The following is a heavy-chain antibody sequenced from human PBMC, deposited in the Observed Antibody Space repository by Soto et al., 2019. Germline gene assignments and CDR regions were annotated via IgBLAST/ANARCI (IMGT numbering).Heavy chain of an antibody. D-gene: IGHD3-10*01. CDR3: ARGRYGWGSYSGNNWFDP. Sequence: SETLSLTCTVSGGSISSYHWSWIRQPPGKGLEWIGHIFHSGSTNYNPSHKSRVSISVDTSKNQFSLRLSSVTAADTAVYYCARGRYGWGSYSGNNWFDPWGQG. V-gene: IGHV4-59*01. CDR1: GGSISSYH. J-gene: IGHJ5*02. CDR2: IFHSGST.